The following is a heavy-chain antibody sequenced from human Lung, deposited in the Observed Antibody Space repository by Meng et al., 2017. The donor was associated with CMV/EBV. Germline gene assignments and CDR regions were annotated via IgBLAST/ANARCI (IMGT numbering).Heavy chain of an antibody. D-gene: IGHD5-12*01. Sequence: GESLKISCAASGFTFSSYSMNWVRQAPGKGLEWVSSISSSSSYIYYADSVKGRFTISRDNAKNSLYLQMNSLRAEDTAVYYCARDLRGYSGYDYPHYYYGMDVWGQGTTVTVSS. CDR3: ARDLRGYSGYDYPHYYYGMDV. V-gene: IGHV3-21*01. CDR2: ISSSSSYI. J-gene: IGHJ6*02. CDR1: GFTFSSYS.